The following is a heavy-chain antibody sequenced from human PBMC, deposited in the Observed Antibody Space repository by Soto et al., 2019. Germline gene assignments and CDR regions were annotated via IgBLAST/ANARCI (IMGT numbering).Heavy chain of an antibody. CDR1: GFTFNTYA. CDR2: ISGSGGTT. Sequence: PGGSLRLSCAASGFTFNTYAMSWVRQAPGKGLEWVSSISGSGGTTYYADSVKGRFTISRVNSMNTLYLQMNSLRAEDTAVYYWANDGDSSCRPFDIRGQGTLLTFSS. J-gene: IGHJ4*02. V-gene: IGHV3-23*01. CDR3: ANDGDSSCRPFDI. D-gene: IGHD3-22*01.